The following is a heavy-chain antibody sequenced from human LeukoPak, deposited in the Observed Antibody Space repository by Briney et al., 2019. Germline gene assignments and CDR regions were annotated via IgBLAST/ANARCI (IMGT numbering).Heavy chain of an antibody. Sequence: SETLSLTCTVSGGSISDYYWSWIRQPAGKGLEWIGRIYTSGSTNYNPSLRSRVTMSVYTSKNQFSLKLSSVTAADTAVYYCARDHYDSSGYYIVDYWGQGTLVTVSS. D-gene: IGHD3-22*01. J-gene: IGHJ4*02. CDR1: GGSISDYY. V-gene: IGHV4-4*07. CDR2: IYTSGST. CDR3: ARDHYDSSGYYIVDY.